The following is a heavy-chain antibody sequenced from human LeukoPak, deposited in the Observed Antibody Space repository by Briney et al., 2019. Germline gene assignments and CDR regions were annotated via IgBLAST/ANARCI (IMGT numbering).Heavy chain of an antibody. J-gene: IGHJ6*02. CDR1: GGSFSGYY. CDR2: INHSGST. D-gene: IGHD2-15*01. V-gene: IGHV4-34*01. Sequence: SETLSLTCAVYGGSFSGYYWSWIRQPPGKGLEWIGEINHSGSTNYNPSLKSRVTISVDTSKNQFSLRLSSVTAADTAVYNCASPAGLPSFAMDVWGQGTTVTVSS. CDR3: ASPAGLPSFAMDV.